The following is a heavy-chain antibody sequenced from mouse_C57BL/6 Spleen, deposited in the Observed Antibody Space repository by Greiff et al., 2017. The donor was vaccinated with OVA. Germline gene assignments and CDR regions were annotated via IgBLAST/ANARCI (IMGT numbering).Heavy chain of an antibody. V-gene: IGHV1-55*01. CDR3: ARRGGLDSSGSAWFAC. D-gene: IGHD3-2*02. Sequence: VQLQQPGAELVKPGASVKMSCKASGYTFTSYWITWVKQRPGQGLEWIGDIYPGSGSTNYNEKFKSKATLTVDTSSSTAYMQLSSLTSEDSAVYYCARRGGLDSSGSAWFACWGQGTLVTVSA. CDR1: GYTFTSYW. CDR2: IYPGSGST. J-gene: IGHJ3*01.